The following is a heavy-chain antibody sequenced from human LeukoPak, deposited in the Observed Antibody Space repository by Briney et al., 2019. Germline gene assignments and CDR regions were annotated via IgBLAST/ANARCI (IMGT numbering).Heavy chain of an antibody. V-gene: IGHV4-34*01. CDR2: INHSGST. D-gene: IGHD6-13*01. Sequence: KPSETLSLTCAVYGGSFSGYYWSGLRQPPGKGLEWLGEINHSGSTNYNPSLKSRVTISVDTSKNQFSLKLNSVTAADTAVYYCARVRAAAGTSWFDPWGQGTLVTVSS. J-gene: IGHJ5*02. CDR1: GGSFSGYY. CDR3: ARVRAAAGTSWFDP.